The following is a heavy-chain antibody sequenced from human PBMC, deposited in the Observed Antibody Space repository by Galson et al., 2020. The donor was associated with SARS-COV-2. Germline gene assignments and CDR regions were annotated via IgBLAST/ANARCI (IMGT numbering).Heavy chain of an antibody. CDR1: GFTFSSYD. CDR2: IGTAGDT. Sequence: GESLKISCAASGFTFSSYDMHWVRQATGKGLEWVSAIGTAGDTYHPGSVKGRFTISRENAKNSLYLQMNSLRAGDTAVYYCARGRQLAVAVYYYYYMDVWGKGTTFTVFS. V-gene: IGHV3-13*01. CDR3: ARGRQLAVAVYYYYYMDV. J-gene: IGHJ6*03. D-gene: IGHD6-19*01.